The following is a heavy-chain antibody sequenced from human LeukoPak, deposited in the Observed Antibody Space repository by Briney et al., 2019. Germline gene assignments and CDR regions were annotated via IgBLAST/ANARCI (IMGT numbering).Heavy chain of an antibody. D-gene: IGHD1-26*01. V-gene: IGHV4-34*01. CDR2: INHSGST. CDR3: ARISGSSLDY. J-gene: IGHJ4*02. Sequence: SETLSLTCAVYGGSFSGYYWSWIRQPPGKGLEWIGEINHSGSTNYNPSLKSRVTISVDTSKNQFSLKLSSVTAADTAVYYCARISGSSLDYWGQGTLDTVSS. CDR1: GGSFSGYY.